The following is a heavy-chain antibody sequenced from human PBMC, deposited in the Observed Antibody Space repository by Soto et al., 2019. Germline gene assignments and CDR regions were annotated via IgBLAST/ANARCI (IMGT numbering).Heavy chain of an antibody. CDR1: GFTFSSYG. CDR3: AKDRRAGGNYGFCSVF. D-gene: IGHD1-7*01. Sequence: EVQLLESGGGLVQPGGSLRLSCAASGFTFSSYGMTWVRQAPGKGLEWVSFSSATGAGTYYADSVKGRFTISRDNSNDALYLQMTSLRAVNTAVYYCAKDRRAGGNYGFCSVFWGQGALVIVSS. J-gene: IGHJ4*02. V-gene: IGHV3-23*01. CDR2: SSATGAGT.